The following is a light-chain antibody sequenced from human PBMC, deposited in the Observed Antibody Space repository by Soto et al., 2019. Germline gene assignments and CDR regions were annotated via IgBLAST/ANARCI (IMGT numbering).Light chain of an antibody. CDR2: GAS. V-gene: IGKV3-20*01. CDR3: QYCGNSPCT. CDR1: QSVSSSY. J-gene: IGKJ2*02. Sequence: EIVLTQSPGTLSSSPGERATLSCRASQSVSSSYLVWYPQKLGQAPRLLIYGASRRAIGIADRFSCSDSGTDFSLTISRLEPEAFGVYYCQYCGNSPCTFGLGTKLEIK.